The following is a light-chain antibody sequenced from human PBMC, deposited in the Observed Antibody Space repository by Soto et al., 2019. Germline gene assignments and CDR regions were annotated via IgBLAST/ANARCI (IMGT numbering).Light chain of an antibody. CDR3: CSYAGSSTFV. J-gene: IGLJ1*01. CDR1: SSDIGSYGL. V-gene: IGLV2-23*01. Sequence: QSALTQPAYVSGSPGQSITISCTGSSSDIGSYGLVSWYQQHPGKAPKLIIYEGTKRPSGVSNRFSGSKSGNTASLTISALQAEDEADYYCCSYAGSSTFVFGTGTKVTVL. CDR2: EGT.